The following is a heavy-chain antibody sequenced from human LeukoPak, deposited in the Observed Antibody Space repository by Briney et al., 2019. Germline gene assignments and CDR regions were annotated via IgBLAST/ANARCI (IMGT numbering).Heavy chain of an antibody. CDR2: INWNSGSI. CDR1: GFIFDDYA. Sequence: GGSLRLSCVASGFIFDDYAMHWVRQAPGKGLEWVSGINWNSGSIAYADSVEGRFTISRDNAKNSLYLQMNSLRAEDTAVYYCARDDYGDMCFDYWGQGTLVTVSS. D-gene: IGHD4-17*01. V-gene: IGHV3-9*01. CDR3: ARDDYGDMCFDY. J-gene: IGHJ4*02.